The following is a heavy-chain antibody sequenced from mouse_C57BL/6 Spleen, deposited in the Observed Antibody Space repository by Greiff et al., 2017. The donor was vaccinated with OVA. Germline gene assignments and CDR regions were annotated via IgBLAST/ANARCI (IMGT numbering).Heavy chain of an antibody. V-gene: IGHV1-42*01. J-gene: IGHJ2*01. Sequence: VQLQQSGPELVKPGASVKISCKASGYSFTGYYMNWVKQSPEKSLEWIGEINPSTGGTTYNQKFKAKATLTVDKSSSTAYMQLKSLTSEDSAVYYCARSFDGYSYFDYWGQGTTLTVSS. CDR2: INPSTGGT. D-gene: IGHD2-3*01. CDR3: ARSFDGYSYFDY. CDR1: GYSFTGYY.